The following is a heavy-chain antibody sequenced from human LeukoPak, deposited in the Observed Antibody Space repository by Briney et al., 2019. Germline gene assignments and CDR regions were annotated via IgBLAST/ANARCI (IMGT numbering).Heavy chain of an antibody. CDR3: TSRRGLGQPFDY. CDR2: MRDKANSYTT. Sequence: GGSLRLSCAASGFAFSDHCMDWVRQAPGKGLEWVGRMRDKANSYTTEYAASVRGRFTISRDDSENSLSLQMDSLKTEDTAVYYCTSRRGLGQPFDYWGQGTLVTVSS. D-gene: IGHD3/OR15-3a*01. V-gene: IGHV3-72*01. J-gene: IGHJ4*02. CDR1: GFAFSDHC.